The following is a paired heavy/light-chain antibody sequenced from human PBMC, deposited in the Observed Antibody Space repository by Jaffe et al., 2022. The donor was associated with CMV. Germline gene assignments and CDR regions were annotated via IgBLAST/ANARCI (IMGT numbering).Light chain of an antibody. J-gene: IGLJ1*01. CDR3: QSYDRNLSGYV. V-gene: IGLV1-40*01. CDR2: ANS. Sequence: QSVLTQPPSVSGAPGQRVTISCTGSSSNIGAGYDVHWYQQSPGTAPKLLIYANSNRPSGVPDRFSGSKSGTSASLAITGLQAEDEADYYCQSYDRNLSGYVFGTGTKVTVL. CDR1: SSNIGAGYD.
Heavy chain of an antibody. CDR2: IKTRSDGGTR. D-gene: IGHD3-3*01. V-gene: IGHV3-15*01. Sequence: EVQLVESGGGLVKPGGSLRLSCAASGFTFSNAWMTWVRQAPGKGLEWVGRIKTRSDGGTRDYAAPVKGRFTISRDDSKNTLYLQMNSLNTEDTAVYYCTTDPPRELFGAISWPGPHSYNYVMGVWGQGTAVTVSS. J-gene: IGHJ6*02. CDR1: GFTFSNAW. CDR3: TTDPPRELFGAISWPGPHSYNYVMGV.